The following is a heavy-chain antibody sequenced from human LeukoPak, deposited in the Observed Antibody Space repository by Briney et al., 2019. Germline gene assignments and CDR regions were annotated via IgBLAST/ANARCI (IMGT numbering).Heavy chain of an antibody. Sequence: ASVKVSCKASGYTFINYGISWVRQAPGQGLEWMGWISAYNGNTNYAQKLQGRVTMTTDTSTSTAYMELRSLRSDDTAVYYCARTRKPYYYGSGSYSTLYYFDYWGQGTLVTVSS. D-gene: IGHD3-10*01. CDR1: GYTFINYG. CDR3: ARTRKPYYYGSGSYSTLYYFDY. CDR2: ISAYNGNT. V-gene: IGHV1-18*01. J-gene: IGHJ4*02.